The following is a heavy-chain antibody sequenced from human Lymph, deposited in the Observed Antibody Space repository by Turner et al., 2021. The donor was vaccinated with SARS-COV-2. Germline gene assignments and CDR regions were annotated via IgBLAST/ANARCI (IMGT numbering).Heavy chain of an antibody. Sequence: EVQLLESGGGLVQPGGPLRLSCSASGFTFSSYAMSWVRQAPGKGLEWVSTISGSGGSTYHADSVKGRFTISRDNSKNTLYLQMNSLRAEDTAVYYCAKDPNWYVLSAVDYWGQGTLVTVSS. D-gene: IGHD1-1*01. CDR2: ISGSGGST. CDR3: AKDPNWYVLSAVDY. CDR1: GFTFSSYA. V-gene: IGHV3-23*01. J-gene: IGHJ4*02.